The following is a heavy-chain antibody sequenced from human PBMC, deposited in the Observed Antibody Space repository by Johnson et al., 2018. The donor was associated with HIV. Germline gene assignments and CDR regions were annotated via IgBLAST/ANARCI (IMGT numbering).Heavy chain of an antibody. V-gene: IGHV3-15*01. CDR2: IKSKTDGGTT. J-gene: IGHJ3*01. CDR3: YCTDHFGAGSESKGTFDA. D-gene: IGHD3-10*01. CDR1: GLSFSNFG. Sequence: VQVVESGGGVVQPGKSLTLSCVGSGLSFSNFGIHWVRQAPGKGLEWVGRIKSKTDGGTTDYAAPVKGRFTISRDDSKNTLYLKMNSLRQDDTAVYSCYCTDHFGAGSESKGTFDAWGQGTMVTVSS.